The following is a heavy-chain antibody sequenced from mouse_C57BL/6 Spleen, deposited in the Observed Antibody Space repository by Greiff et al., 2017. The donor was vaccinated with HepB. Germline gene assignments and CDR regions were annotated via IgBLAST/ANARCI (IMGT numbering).Heavy chain of an antibody. Sequence: QVQLKESGAELVKPGASVKISCKASGYAFSSYWMNWVKQRPGKGLEWIGQIYPGDGDTNYNGKFKGKATLTADKSSSTAYMQLSSLTSEDSAVYFCARGGLGFLYAMDYWGQGTSVTVSS. J-gene: IGHJ4*01. CDR1: GYAFSSYW. CDR3: ARGGLGFLYAMDY. D-gene: IGHD2-10*02. V-gene: IGHV1-80*01. CDR2: IYPGDGDT.